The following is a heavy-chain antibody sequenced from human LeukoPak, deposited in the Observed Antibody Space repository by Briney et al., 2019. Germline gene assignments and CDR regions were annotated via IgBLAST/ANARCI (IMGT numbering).Heavy chain of an antibody. V-gene: IGHV3-21*01. D-gene: IGHD4-17*01. CDR2: ISSSTSYI. CDR1: GFTFSSYS. CDR3: ARAGGSTVSHSDY. J-gene: IGHJ4*02. Sequence: GGSLRLSCAASGFTFSSYSMNWIRQAPGKGPEWVSSISSSTSYIYYADSVKGRFTISKDNAKNSLYLQMNSLRAEDTAVYYCARAGGSTVSHSDYWGQGTLVTVSS.